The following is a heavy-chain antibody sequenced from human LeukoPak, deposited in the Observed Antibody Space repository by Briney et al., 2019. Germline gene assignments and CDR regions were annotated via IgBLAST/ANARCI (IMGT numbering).Heavy chain of an antibody. CDR3: ARTKPSMVRGSTDAFDI. J-gene: IGHJ3*02. V-gene: IGHV3-11*06. D-gene: IGHD3-10*01. CDR1: GFTFSDYY. CDR2: ISSSSSYI. Sequence: PGGSLRLSCAASGFTFSDYYMSWIRQAPGKGLEWVSSISSSSSYIYYADSVKGRFTISRDNAKNSLYLQMNSLRAEDTAVYYCARTKPSMVRGSTDAFDIRGQGTMVTVSS.